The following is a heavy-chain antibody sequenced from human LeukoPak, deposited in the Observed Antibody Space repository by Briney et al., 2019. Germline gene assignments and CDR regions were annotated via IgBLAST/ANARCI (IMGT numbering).Heavy chain of an antibody. CDR3: ARHVNDYVWGSYRPLYAFDI. V-gene: IGHV4-38-2*01. CDR1: GYSISSGYY. CDR2: IYHSGST. Sequence: SETLSLTCAVSGYSISSGYYWGWIRQPPGKGLEWTGSIYHSGSTYYNPSLKSRVTISVDTSKNQFSLKLSSVTAADTAVYYCARHVNDYVWGSYRPLYAFDIWGQGTMVTVSS. D-gene: IGHD3-16*02. J-gene: IGHJ3*02.